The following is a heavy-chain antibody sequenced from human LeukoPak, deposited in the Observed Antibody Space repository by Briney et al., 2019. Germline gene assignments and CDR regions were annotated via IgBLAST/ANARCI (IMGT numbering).Heavy chain of an antibody. CDR3: ARLDYYDSSGYYPYYFDY. Sequence: PSETLSLTCTVSGGSISSSSYYWGWIRQPPGKGLEWIGSIYYSGSTYYNPSLKSRVTKSVDTSENQFSLKLSSVTAADTAVYYCARLDYYDSSGYYPYYFDYWGQGTLVTVSS. CDR1: GGSISSSSYY. CDR2: IYYSGST. D-gene: IGHD3-22*01. J-gene: IGHJ4*02. V-gene: IGHV4-39*01.